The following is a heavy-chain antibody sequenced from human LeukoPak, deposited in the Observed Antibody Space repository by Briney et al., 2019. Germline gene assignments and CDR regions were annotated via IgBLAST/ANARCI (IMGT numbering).Heavy chain of an antibody. CDR1: GYTFSRYA. V-gene: IGHV7-4-1*02. Sequence: GASVKVSCKASGYTFSRYAINWVRQAPGQGLEWVGWINTDTGKPAYAQDFTGRFVFSLDTSVSTAYLQISSLKAEDTAVYYCARLSGYCSDGDCYPDYWGQGTLVTVSS. CDR2: INTDTGKP. J-gene: IGHJ4*02. CDR3: ARLSGYCSDGDCYPDY. D-gene: IGHD2-15*01.